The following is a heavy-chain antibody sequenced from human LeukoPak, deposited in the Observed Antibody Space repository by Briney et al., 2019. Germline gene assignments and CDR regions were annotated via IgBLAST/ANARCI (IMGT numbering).Heavy chain of an antibody. J-gene: IGHJ4*02. V-gene: IGHV3-53*01. CDR1: GFTVSSNY. Sequence: GGSLRLSCAASGFTVSSNYMSWVRQAPGKGLEWVSVIYSGGSTYYADSVKGRFTISRDNSKNTLYLQMNSLRAEDTAVYYCARAPMTTVTTDDYWGQGTLVAVSS. CDR2: IYSGGST. D-gene: IGHD4-17*01. CDR3: ARAPMTTVTTDDY.